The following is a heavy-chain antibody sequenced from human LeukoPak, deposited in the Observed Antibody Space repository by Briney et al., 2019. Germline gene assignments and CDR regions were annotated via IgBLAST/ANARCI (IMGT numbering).Heavy chain of an antibody. J-gene: IGHJ4*02. D-gene: IGHD2-21*01. V-gene: IGHV4-39*07. CDR1: GGSISSSGSY. Sequence: SETLSLTCTVSGGSISSSGSYWGWIRQPPGMGLEWIGTIYYSGSTYYNPSLKSRVTISVDTSKNQFSLKLSSVTAADTAVYYCARGRGRYCGGVHCFDNWGQGTLVTVSS. CDR2: IYYSGST. CDR3: ARGRGRYCGGVHCFDN.